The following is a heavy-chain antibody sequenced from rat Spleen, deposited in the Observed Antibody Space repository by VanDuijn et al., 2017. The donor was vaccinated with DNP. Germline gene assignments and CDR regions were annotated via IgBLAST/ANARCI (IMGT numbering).Heavy chain of an antibody. V-gene: IGHV2-27*01. CDR2: IQSGGST. D-gene: IGHD1-11*01. J-gene: IGHJ2*01. CDR3: ARRSLRRPFDY. Sequence: GPGLEWMGRIQSGGSTDYNSALKSRLSISRDTSKSQVFLKMNSVQTEDTAMYFCARRSLRRPFDYWGQGVMVTVSS.